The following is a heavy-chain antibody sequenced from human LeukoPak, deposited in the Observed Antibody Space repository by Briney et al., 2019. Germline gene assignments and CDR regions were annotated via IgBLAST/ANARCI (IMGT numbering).Heavy chain of an antibody. Sequence: PGGSLRLSCAASGFTFSDYDMHWVRQATGKGLEWVSAIGTAGDTYYTGSVKGRFTISRENAKNSLYLQMNSLRAGDTAVYYCARGRGDSSSWYFDYWGQGTLVTVSS. V-gene: IGHV3-13*01. CDR1: GFTFSDYD. D-gene: IGHD6-13*01. J-gene: IGHJ4*02. CDR3: ARGRGDSSSWYFDY. CDR2: IGTAGDT.